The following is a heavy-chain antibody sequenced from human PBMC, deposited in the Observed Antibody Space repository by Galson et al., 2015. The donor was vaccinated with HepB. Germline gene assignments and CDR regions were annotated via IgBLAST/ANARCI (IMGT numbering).Heavy chain of an antibody. Sequence: SVKVSCKASGGTFSSYAISWVRQAPGQGLEWMGGIIPIFGTANYAQKFQGRVTITADESTSTAYMELSSLRSEDTAVYYCARGVKKVGVTSAYYFDYWGQGTLVTVSS. V-gene: IGHV1-69*13. D-gene: IGHD3-10*01. CDR1: GGTFSSYA. J-gene: IGHJ4*02. CDR2: IIPIFGTA. CDR3: ARGVKKVGVTSAYYFDY.